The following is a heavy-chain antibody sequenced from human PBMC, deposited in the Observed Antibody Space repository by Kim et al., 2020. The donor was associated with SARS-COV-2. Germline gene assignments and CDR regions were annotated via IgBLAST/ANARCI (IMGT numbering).Heavy chain of an antibody. V-gene: IGHV6-1*01. Sequence: SQTLSLTCVISGDSVSTNSDAWNWIRQSPSRGLEWLGRTYYRSKWYNDYALSVRSRITVNPDTSKNQFSLLLNSVTPEDTAVYYCARGRSRVFDIWGQGTMVTVSS. CDR1: GDSVSTNSDA. J-gene: IGHJ3*02. CDR2: TYYRSKWYN. CDR3: ARGRSRVFDI.